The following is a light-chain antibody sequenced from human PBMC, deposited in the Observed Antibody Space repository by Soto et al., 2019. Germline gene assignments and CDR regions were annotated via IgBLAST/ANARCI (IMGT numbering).Light chain of an antibody. CDR1: QSVSSL. V-gene: IGKV3-15*01. J-gene: IGKJ5*01. Sequence: EVVMTQSSATLSLSPGERATLSCRASQSVSSLLAWYQQKPGQAPRLLIYRASTRATGVSGRFSGSGSGTEFTLTITSLQSEDFDVYYCQQYNDWPITFGQGTRLEIK. CDR3: QQYNDWPIT. CDR2: RAS.